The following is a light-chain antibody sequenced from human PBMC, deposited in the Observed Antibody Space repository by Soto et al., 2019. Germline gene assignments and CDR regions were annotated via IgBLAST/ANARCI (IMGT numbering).Light chain of an antibody. J-gene: IGKJ2*01. Sequence: DIQVTQSPSSLSASIGDSVTITCRASQSISTFLNWYQQKPGRAPNLLIYVASNLQAGVPSRFSGSGSGTDFSLTISSLQPEDVATYYCQQSYSAPYTFGQGTTLEIK. V-gene: IGKV1-39*01. CDR1: QSISTF. CDR3: QQSYSAPYT. CDR2: VAS.